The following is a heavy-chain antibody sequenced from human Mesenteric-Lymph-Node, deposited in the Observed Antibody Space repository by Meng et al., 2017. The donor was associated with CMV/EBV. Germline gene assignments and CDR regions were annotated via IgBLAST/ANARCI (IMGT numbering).Heavy chain of an antibody. CDR3: AREANWGPHDAFDI. CDR1: GYTFTGYY. D-gene: IGHD7-27*01. Sequence: ASVKVSCKASGYTFTGYYMHWVRQAPGQGLEWMGWINPNSGGTNYAQKFQGRVTMTSDTSISTVYMEMNRLTSDDTAVYYCAREANWGPHDAFDIWGQGTKVTVSS. V-gene: IGHV1-2*02. CDR2: INPNSGGT. J-gene: IGHJ3*02.